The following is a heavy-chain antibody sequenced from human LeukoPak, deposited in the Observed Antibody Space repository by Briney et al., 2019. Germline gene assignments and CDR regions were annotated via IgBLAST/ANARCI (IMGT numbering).Heavy chain of an antibody. Sequence: GGSLRLSCASSGFTFSIHGMNWVRQAPGKGLEWVSGIGASGSHTYFADSVKGRFSISRDNSKNTVYLQMNSLRAGDTALYFCARDLSSLGLDDWGQGTLVTVSS. CDR2: IGASGSHT. CDR1: GFTFSIHG. D-gene: IGHD7-27*01. CDR3: ARDLSSLGLDD. V-gene: IGHV3-23*01. J-gene: IGHJ4*02.